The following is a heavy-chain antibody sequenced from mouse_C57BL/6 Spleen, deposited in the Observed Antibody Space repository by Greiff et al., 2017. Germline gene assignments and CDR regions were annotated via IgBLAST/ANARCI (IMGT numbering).Heavy chain of an antibody. D-gene: IGHD1-1*01. CDR1: GFNIKNTY. V-gene: IGHV14-3*01. J-gene: IGHJ1*03. CDR2: IDPANGNT. CDR3: ARDHYYGSSCGYFDV. Sequence: VQLQQSVAELVRPGASVKLSCTASGFNIKNTYMHWVKQRPEQGLEWIGRIDPANGNTKYAPKFQGKATITADTSSNTAYLQLSSLTSEDTAIYYCARDHYYGSSCGYFDVWGTGTTVTVSS.